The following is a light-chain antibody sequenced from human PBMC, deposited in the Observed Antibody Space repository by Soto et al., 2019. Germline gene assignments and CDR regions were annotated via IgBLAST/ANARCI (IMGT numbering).Light chain of an antibody. CDR2: KAS. CDR3: QHYNSYSES. Sequence: DIQMTQSPSTLSGSVGDRVTITCRASQTISSWLALYQQKPGKAPKLLIYKASTLKSGVPSRFSGSGSGTEFTLTISSLKPDDFATYYCQHYNSYSESFGQRTKVELK. J-gene: IGKJ1*01. V-gene: IGKV1-5*03. CDR1: QTISSW.